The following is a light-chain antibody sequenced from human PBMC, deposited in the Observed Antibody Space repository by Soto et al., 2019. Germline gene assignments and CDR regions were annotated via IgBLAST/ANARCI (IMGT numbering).Light chain of an antibody. CDR3: QEYGNSRT. Sequence: IVLTQSPGTLSLSPGERATLSCRASQTVSSSFLGWYQQRPGQAPRLLMFATSKTAPGIPDRFSGSGYGTDFSLTISRLEPEDFAVYYCQEYGNSRTFGQGTKVEIK. V-gene: IGKV3-20*01. J-gene: IGKJ1*01. CDR1: QTVSSSF. CDR2: ATS.